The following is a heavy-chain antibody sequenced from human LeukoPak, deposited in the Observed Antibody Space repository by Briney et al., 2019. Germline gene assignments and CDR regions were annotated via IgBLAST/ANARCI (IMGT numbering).Heavy chain of an antibody. CDR1: GGSISSYY. CDR2: IYTSGSA. CDR3: ARAVTIFGVVHMDV. V-gene: IGHV4-4*07. J-gene: IGHJ6*03. D-gene: IGHD3-3*01. Sequence: SETLSLTCTVSGGSISSYYWSWIRQPAGKGLEWIGRIYTSGSANYNPSLKSRVTMSVDTSKNQFSLKLSSVTAADTAVYYCARAVTIFGVVHMDVWGKGTTVTVSS.